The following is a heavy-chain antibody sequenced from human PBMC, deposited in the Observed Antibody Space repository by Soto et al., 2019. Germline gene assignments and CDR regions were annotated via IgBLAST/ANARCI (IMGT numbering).Heavy chain of an antibody. CDR3: ARGRLVAGTVDY. CDR2: MNPSTGST. J-gene: IGHJ4*02. CDR1: GYTFTSYD. V-gene: IGHV1-8*01. Sequence: QVQLVQSGAEVKKPGASVKVSCKASGYTFTSYDIKWVRQATGQGLEWMGWMNPSTGSTGFAQKFQGXVXLXSXXSISTAYLGLSSLTSEDTAVYYCARGRLVAGTVDYWGQGTLVTVSS. D-gene: IGHD6-19*01.